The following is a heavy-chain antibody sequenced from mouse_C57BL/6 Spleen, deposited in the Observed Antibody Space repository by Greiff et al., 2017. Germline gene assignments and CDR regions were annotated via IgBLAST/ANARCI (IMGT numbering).Heavy chain of an antibody. J-gene: IGHJ2*01. D-gene: IGHD4-1*01. V-gene: IGHV1-50*01. CDR3: ARTGTDYFDY. CDR1: GYTFTSYW. CDR2: IDPSDSYT. Sequence: QVQLQQPGAELVKPGASVKLSCKASGYTFTSYWMQWVKQRPGQGLEWIGEIDPSDSYTNYNQKFKGKAPLTVDTSSSTAYMQLSSLTSEDSSVYYCARTGTDYFDYWGQGTTLTVSS.